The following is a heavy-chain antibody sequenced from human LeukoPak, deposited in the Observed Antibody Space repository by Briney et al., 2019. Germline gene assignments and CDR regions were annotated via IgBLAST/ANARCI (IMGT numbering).Heavy chain of an antibody. J-gene: IGHJ1*01. D-gene: IGHD6-13*01. CDR3: AKQQLGKEYFQH. CDR2: VSGSAGST. V-gene: IGHV3-23*01. Sequence: GGSLRLSCAASGFIFSSYAMSWVRQAPGKGLEWVSTVSGSAGSTYTADSVKGRFTISRDNSKNTLYLQMNSLRAEDTAVYYCAKQQLGKEYFQHWGQGALVTVSP. CDR1: GFIFSSYA.